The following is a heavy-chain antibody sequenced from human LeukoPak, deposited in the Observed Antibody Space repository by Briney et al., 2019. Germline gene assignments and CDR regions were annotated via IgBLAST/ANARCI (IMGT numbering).Heavy chain of an antibody. CDR3: ARGRLGRQHASFFDS. CDR2: IYYSGST. D-gene: IGHD2-2*01. V-gene: IGHV4-59*08. Sequence: SETLSLTCTVSGGSISTYYWGWIRQPPGKRLEWIGYIYYSGSTTYNPSLKSRVTVSVDTSKNQFSLKLTSMTAADTAVYYCARGRLGRQHASFFDSWGHGTLVTVSS. CDR1: GGSISTYY. J-gene: IGHJ4*01.